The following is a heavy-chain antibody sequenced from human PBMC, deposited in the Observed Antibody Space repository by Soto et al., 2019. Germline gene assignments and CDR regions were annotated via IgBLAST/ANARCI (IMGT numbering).Heavy chain of an antibody. Sequence: SETLSLTCTVSGGSISSYYWSWIRQPPGKGLEWIGYIYYSGSTNYNPSLKSRVTISVDTSKNQFSLKLSSVTAADTAVYYCARALGGYDSSGYYYALDPWGQGTLVTVPS. D-gene: IGHD3-22*01. J-gene: IGHJ5*02. V-gene: IGHV4-59*01. CDR1: GGSISSYY. CDR2: IYYSGST. CDR3: ARALGGYDSSGYYYALDP.